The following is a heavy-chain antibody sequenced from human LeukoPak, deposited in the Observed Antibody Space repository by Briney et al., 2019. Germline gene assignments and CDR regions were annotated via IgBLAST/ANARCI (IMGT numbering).Heavy chain of an antibody. CDR3: ARGQTTVTN. Sequence: GGSLRLSCAAAGFTCSSNWMSWLRQAPGKGLEWVANIKQDGSEKYYVDSVKGRFTISRDNAKNSLYLQMNSLRAEATAVYFCARGQTTVTNWGQGTLVTVSP. V-gene: IGHV3-7*03. J-gene: IGHJ4*02. D-gene: IGHD4-17*01. CDR1: GFTCSSNW. CDR2: IKQDGSEK.